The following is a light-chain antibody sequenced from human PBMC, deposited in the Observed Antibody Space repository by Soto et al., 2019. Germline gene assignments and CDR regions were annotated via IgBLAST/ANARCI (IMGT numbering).Light chain of an antibody. CDR3: QSYDSSLSAYVV. Sequence: QLVLTQPPSVSGAPGQRVTISCTGSSSNIGAGYVVHWYQQLPGTAPKLLIYGNSNRPSGVPDRFSGSKSGTSASLAITGLQAEDEADYYCQSYDSSLSAYVVFGGGTKLTVL. J-gene: IGLJ2*01. V-gene: IGLV1-40*01. CDR2: GNS. CDR1: SSNIGAGYV.